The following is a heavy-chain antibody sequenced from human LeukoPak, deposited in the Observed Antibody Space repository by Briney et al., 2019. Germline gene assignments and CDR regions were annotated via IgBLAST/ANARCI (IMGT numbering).Heavy chain of an antibody. V-gene: IGHV1-18*01. CDR2: IGAYNGNT. CDR1: GYTFTSYG. J-gene: IGHJ6*03. D-gene: IGHD6-13*01. CDR3: ARELRIAAAGTTVYYYYYMDV. Sequence: ASVKVSCKASGYTFTSYGISWVRQAPGQGLEWMGWIGAYNGNTNYAQKLQGRVTMTTDTSTSTAYMELRSLRSDDTAVYYCARELRIAAAGTTVYYYYYMDVWGKGTTVTVSS.